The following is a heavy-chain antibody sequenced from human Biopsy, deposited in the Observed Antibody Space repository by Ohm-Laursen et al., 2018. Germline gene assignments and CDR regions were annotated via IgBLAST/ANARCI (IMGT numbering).Heavy chain of an antibody. CDR2: IFFSGDT. J-gene: IGHJ2*01. D-gene: IGHD3-22*01. V-gene: IGHV4-31*03. CDR3: ARAKTQDRSFPDWYFDL. CDR1: GDSIFGGGYY. Sequence: SETLSLTCIVSGDSIFGGGYYWTWIRQHPGKGLEWLGYIFFSGDTHYNPSLRSRVDISSDMSKNEFYLGLYSVTAADTAVYYCARAKTQDRSFPDWYFDLWGRGTLVTVSS.